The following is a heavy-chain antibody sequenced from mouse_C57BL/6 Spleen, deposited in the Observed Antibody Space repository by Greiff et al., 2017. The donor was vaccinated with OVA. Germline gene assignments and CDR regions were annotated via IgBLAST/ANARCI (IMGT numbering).Heavy chain of an antibody. V-gene: IGHV3-6*01. Sequence: EVQVVESGPGLVKPSQSLSLTCSVTGYSITSGYYWNWIRQFPGNKLEWMGYISYDGSNNYNPSLKNRISITRDTSKNQFFLKLNSVTTEDTATYYCAITTVVVDYWGQGTTLTVSS. CDR3: AITTVVVDY. D-gene: IGHD1-1*01. J-gene: IGHJ2*01. CDR1: GYSITSGYY. CDR2: ISYDGSN.